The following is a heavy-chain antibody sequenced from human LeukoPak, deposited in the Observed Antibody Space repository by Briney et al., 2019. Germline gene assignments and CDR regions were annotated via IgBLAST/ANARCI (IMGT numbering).Heavy chain of an antibody. D-gene: IGHD3-22*01. V-gene: IGHV4-39*01. J-gene: IGHJ3*02. CDR2: IYYSGST. Sequence: SETLSLTCTVSGGSISSSSYYWGWIRQPPGKGLEWIGSIYYSGSTYYNPSLKSRVTISVDTSKNQFSLKLSSVTAADTAVYYCARQYRYYYSSGYYYAHAAFDIWGQGTMVTVSS. CDR1: GGSISSSSYY. CDR3: ARQYRYYYSSGYYYAHAAFDI.